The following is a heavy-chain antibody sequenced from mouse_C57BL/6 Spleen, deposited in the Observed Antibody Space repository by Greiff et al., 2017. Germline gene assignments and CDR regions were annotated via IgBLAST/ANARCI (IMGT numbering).Heavy chain of an antibody. J-gene: IGHJ4*01. CDR3: ARYYYGSSYGDYYAMDY. CDR2: IYIGNGYT. D-gene: IGHD1-1*01. Sequence: LQESGAELVRPGSSVKMSCKTSGYTFTSYGINWVKQRPGQGLEWIGYIYIGNGYTAYNEKFKGKATLTSDTSSSTAYMQLSSLTSEDSAIYFCARYYYGSSYGDYYAMDYWGQGTSVTVSS. V-gene: IGHV1-58*01. CDR1: GYTFTSYG.